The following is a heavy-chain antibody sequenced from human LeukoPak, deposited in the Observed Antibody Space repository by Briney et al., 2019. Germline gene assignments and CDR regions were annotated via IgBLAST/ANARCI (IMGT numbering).Heavy chain of an antibody. V-gene: IGHV4-39*01. D-gene: IGHD4-17*01. CDR2: IYYSGST. J-gene: IGHJ4*02. CDR3: ARHLYGDYGPFDY. Sequence: SKTLSLTCTVSGGSISSSGYYWGWIRQPPGKGLEWIGSIYYSGSTYYNPSLKSRVTISVDTSKNQFSLKVSSVTAADTALYYCARHLYGDYGPFDYWGQGTPVTVSS. CDR1: GGSISSSGYY.